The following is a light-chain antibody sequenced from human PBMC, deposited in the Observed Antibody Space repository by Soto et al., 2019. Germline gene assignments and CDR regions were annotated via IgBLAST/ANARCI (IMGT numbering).Light chain of an antibody. CDR1: PAIATF. Sequence: IQLTQSPSSLSASVGDRVTITCRASPAIATFLAWYQQKPGTAPNLLIYGASTLRSGVPSRFSGSRSGTDYTLTIGSLQPEDFATYYCQQLNGSPWTFGQGTKVEIK. CDR2: GAS. CDR3: QQLNGSPWT. J-gene: IGKJ1*01. V-gene: IGKV1-9*01.